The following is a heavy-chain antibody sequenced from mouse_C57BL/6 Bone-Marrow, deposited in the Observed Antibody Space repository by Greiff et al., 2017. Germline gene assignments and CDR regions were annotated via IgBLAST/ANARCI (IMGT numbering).Heavy chain of an antibody. CDR3: ARLAFYYAYDEAMDY. V-gene: IGHV14-3*01. CDR1: GFNIKNTY. Sequence: VHVKQSVAELVRPGASVKLSCTASGFNIKNTYMHWVKQRPEQGLEWIGRIDPANGNTKYAPKFQGKATITADTSSNTAYLQLSSLTSEDTAIYYCARLAFYYAYDEAMDYWGQGTSVTVSS. CDR2: IDPANGNT. D-gene: IGHD2-1*01. J-gene: IGHJ4*01.